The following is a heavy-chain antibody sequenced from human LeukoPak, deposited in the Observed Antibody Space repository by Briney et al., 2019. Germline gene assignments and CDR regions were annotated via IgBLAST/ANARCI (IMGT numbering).Heavy chain of an antibody. Sequence: GGSLRLSCAASGFTFSSYEMIWVRQAPGKGLEWVSYITSSGTSIYYADSVKGRFTLYRDNTKNSLFLQMNSLRAEDTAVYYRARVRPTIFVVIIEPYFDYWGQGNLVTVSS. CDR2: ITSSGTSI. D-gene: IGHD3-3*01. J-gene: IGHJ4*02. CDR3: ARVRPTIFVVIIEPYFDY. V-gene: IGHV3-48*03. CDR1: GFTFSSYE.